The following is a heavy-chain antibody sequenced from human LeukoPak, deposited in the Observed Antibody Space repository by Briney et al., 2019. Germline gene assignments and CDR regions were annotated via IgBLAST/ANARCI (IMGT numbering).Heavy chain of an antibody. CDR2: INSDGSST. J-gene: IGHJ4*02. CDR1: GFTFSSYE. V-gene: IGHV3-74*01. Sequence: PGGSLRLSCAASGFTFSSYEMNWVRQAPGKGLVWVSRINSDGSSTNYADSVKGRFTISRDNAKNTLYLQMNSLRAEDTAVYYCARGSVGALSYFDFWGQGTLVSVSS. CDR3: ARGSVGALSYFDF. D-gene: IGHD1-26*01.